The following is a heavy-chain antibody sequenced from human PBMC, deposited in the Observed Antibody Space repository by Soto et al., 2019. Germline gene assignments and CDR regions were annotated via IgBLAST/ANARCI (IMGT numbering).Heavy chain of an antibody. CDR1: GFTFSSYA. J-gene: IGHJ4*02. D-gene: IGHD3-3*01. CDR3: RAIFGVVSGRAAGPIDY. CDR2: ISGSGGST. Sequence: EVQLLESGGGLVQPGGSLRLSCAASGFTFSSYAMSWVRQAPGKGLEWVSAISGSGGSTYYADSVKGRFTISRDNSKNTLYLQMNSLRAEDTAVYYCRAIFGVVSGRAAGPIDYWGQGTLVTVSS. V-gene: IGHV3-23*01.